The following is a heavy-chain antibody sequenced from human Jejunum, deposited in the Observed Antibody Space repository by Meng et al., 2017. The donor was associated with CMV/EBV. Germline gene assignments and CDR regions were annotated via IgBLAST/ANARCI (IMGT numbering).Heavy chain of an antibody. D-gene: IGHD2-15*01. CDR2: IRHDGSED. Sequence: QVEVVESGVGVVQPGGSLRLSCVTSGFPFNIYDMHWVRQAPGKGLDWVTCIRHDGSEDFYVDSVKGRFTISRDNSKNTLYLQMNSLRVDDSALYYCTKGGFDSWGQGTLVTVSS. CDR1: GFPFNIYD. CDR3: TKGGFDS. J-gene: IGHJ4*02. V-gene: IGHV3-30*02.